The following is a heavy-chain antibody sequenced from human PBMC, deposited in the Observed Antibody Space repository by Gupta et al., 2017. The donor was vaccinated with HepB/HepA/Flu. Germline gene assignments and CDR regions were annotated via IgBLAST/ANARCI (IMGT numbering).Heavy chain of an antibody. CDR3: ARNLTVTIDY. D-gene: IGHD4-17*01. CDR1: GFTFSNYA. J-gene: IGHJ4*02. V-gene: IGHV3-23*01. CDR2: ISGSGGIT. Sequence: EVQLMESGGDLVQPGGSLRLSCAASGFTFSNYAMSWVRQAPGKGLEWVSGISGSGGITYYADSVKGRFTISRDNSKNTLYLQMNSLRAEDTAVYFCARNLTVTIDYWGQGTLVTVSS.